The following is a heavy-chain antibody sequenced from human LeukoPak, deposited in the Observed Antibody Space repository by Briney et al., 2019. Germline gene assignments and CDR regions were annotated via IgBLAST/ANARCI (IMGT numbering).Heavy chain of an antibody. CDR2: ITISGHTK. V-gene: IGHV3-48*03. Sequence: GGSLRLSCAASGFDLSTYEMNWVRQAPGKGLEWIADITISGHTKNYADPVKGRFTISRDNARTSLYLQMNSLRVEDTGVYYCARGDPHADLWGQGTLVTVSS. CDR1: GFDLSTYE. J-gene: IGHJ5*02. CDR3: ARGDPHADL.